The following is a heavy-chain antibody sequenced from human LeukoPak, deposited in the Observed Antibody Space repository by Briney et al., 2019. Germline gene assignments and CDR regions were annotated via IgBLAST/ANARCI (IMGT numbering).Heavy chain of an antibody. D-gene: IGHD2-15*01. J-gene: IGHJ3*02. CDR3: AKCRVVLAVLDAFDI. CDR2: ISWNSDTL. CDR1: GLTFDDYA. V-gene: IGHV3-9*01. Sequence: GRSLRLSCAASGLTFDDYAMYWVRQAPGKGLEWVSGISWNSDTLDYADSVKGRFTISRDNAKSSLYLQMNSLRAEDTALYYCAKCRVVLAVLDAFDIWGQGTLVTVSS.